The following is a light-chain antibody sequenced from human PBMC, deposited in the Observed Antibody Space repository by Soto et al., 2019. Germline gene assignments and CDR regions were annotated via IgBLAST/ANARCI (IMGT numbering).Light chain of an antibody. CDR3: SSNTRSSLYV. V-gene: IGLV2-14*01. Sequence: QSALTQPASVSGSPGQSITISCTGTSSEVGGYNYVSWHQQHPGQAPKLMIFEVSYRPSGVSDRFSGPKSGNTASLTISGLQADDEADYCCSSNTRSSLYVFGTGTKLTVL. CDR2: EVS. J-gene: IGLJ1*01. CDR1: SSEVGGYNY.